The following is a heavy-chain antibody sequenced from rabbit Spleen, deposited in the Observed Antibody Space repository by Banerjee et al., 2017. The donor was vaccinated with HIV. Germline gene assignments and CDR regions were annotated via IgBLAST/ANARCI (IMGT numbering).Heavy chain of an antibody. V-gene: IGHV1S45*01. Sequence: QEQLVESGGGLVKPGASLTLICTASGFSFSSSYDMCWVRQAPGKGLEWIGCIYTGNGKNYYASWAKGRFTISKTSSTTVTLQMTSLTAADTATYFCARDAGSYAYIDGYFNLWVPGTLVTVS. CDR3: ARDAGSYAYIDGYFNL. CDR2: IYTGNGKN. D-gene: IGHD6-1*01. CDR1: GFSFSSSYD. J-gene: IGHJ4*01.